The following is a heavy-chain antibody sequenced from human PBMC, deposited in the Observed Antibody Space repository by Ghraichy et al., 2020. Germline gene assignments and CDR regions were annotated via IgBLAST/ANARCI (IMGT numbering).Heavy chain of an antibody. J-gene: IGHJ4*02. D-gene: IGHD3-22*01. CDR1: GYTFTSYG. CDR2: ISAYNGNT. V-gene: IGHV1-18*04. Sequence: ASVKVSCKASGYTFTSYGISWVRQAPGQGLEWMGWISAYNGNTNYAQKLQGRVTMTTDTSTSTAYMELRSLRSDDTAVYYCARDRPYYYDSSGEQFDYWGQGTLVTVSS. CDR3: ARDRPYYYDSSGEQFDY.